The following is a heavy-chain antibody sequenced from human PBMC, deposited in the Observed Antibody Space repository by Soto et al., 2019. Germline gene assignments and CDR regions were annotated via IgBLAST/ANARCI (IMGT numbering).Heavy chain of an antibody. J-gene: IGHJ5*02. V-gene: IGHV4-59*01. CDR1: ACSMSNYH. Sequence: SETLSLTCSVSACSMSNYHWSWIRQPPGKGLEWIGYIFYTGKTNYNPSLKSRVTISLDTSKNQFSLRLDSVTAADTAVYYCARVLEVAGGFDPWGQGTLVTVSS. CDR2: IFYTGKT. D-gene: IGHD2-15*01. CDR3: ARVLEVAGGFDP.